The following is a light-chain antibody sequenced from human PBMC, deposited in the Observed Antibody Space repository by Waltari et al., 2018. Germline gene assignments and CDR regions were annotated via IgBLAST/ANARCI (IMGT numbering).Light chain of an antibody. Sequence: LVMPQSPATLSVSPGERSTLSSRASQSIISNLAWYQQKPGQAPRLLIYCASTRAAGIPARFSGSGSGTEFTLTISSLQSEDFAVYYCQHYSNWPPWTFGQGTRVEIK. CDR1: QSIISN. J-gene: IGKJ1*01. V-gene: IGKV3-15*01. CDR3: QHYSNWPPWT. CDR2: CAS.